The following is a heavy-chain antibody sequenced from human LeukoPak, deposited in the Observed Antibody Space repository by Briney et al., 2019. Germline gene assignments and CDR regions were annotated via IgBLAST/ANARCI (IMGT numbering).Heavy chain of an antibody. CDR2: IWYDGSNK. V-gene: IGHV3-33*06. Sequence: PGRSLRLSCAASGFTFSSYGMHWVRQAPDKGPEWVAVIWYDGSNKYYADSVKGRFTISRDNSKNTLYLQMNSLRAEDTVVYYCAKGSPSPHIYFDYWGQGTLVTVSS. CDR3: AKGSPSPHIYFDY. CDR1: GFTFSSYG. J-gene: IGHJ4*02.